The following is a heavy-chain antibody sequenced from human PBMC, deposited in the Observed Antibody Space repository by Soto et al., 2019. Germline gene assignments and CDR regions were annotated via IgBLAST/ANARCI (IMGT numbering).Heavy chain of an antibody. Sequence: GGSLRLSCAASGFTFSNYDMNWVLQAPGKGLEWVSFIANSGTTIYNTDSVKGRFTISRDNAKNSLYLQMSSLRAEDTAVYYCVKDGSSGWPYYYAMDVWGQGTTVTVSS. D-gene: IGHD6-19*01. J-gene: IGHJ6*02. CDR3: VKDGSSGWPYYYAMDV. CDR2: IANSGTTI. V-gene: IGHV3-48*03. CDR1: GFTFSNYD.